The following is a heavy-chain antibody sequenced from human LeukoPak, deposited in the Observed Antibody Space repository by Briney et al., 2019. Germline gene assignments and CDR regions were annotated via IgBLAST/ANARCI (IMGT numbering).Heavy chain of an antibody. Sequence: PSETLSLTCTVSGGSISGYHWSWIRQPAGKGLEWIGRIYTTETSNYNPSLKSRVTMSLDTSRNQFSLKLTSVTAADTAVYYCARRSSSSGFHWGQGTLVTVSS. V-gene: IGHV4-4*07. CDR3: ARRSSSSGFH. J-gene: IGHJ4*02. CDR1: GGSISGYH. D-gene: IGHD6-6*01. CDR2: IYTTETS.